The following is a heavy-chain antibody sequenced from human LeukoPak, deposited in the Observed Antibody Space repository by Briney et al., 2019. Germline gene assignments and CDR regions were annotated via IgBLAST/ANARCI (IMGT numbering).Heavy chain of an antibody. V-gene: IGHV3-23*01. CDR1: GFSFSSYA. CDR2: ISGSGGIT. Sequence: GGSLRLSCAASGFSFSSYAMTWVRQAPGKGLEWVSAISGSGGITHYADAVKGRFTISRDNSKNTLYLQMKSLRAEDTAVYYCDHPSTPDYGGLDYWGQGTLVTVSS. J-gene: IGHJ4*02. D-gene: IGHD4-17*01. CDR3: DHPSTPDYGGLDY.